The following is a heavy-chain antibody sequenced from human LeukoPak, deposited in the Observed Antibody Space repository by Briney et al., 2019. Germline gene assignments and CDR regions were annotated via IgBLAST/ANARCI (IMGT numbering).Heavy chain of an antibody. CDR3: ARARTRGYSYGRPVAFDI. CDR1: GFTFSSYS. Sequence: GSLRLSCAASGFTFSSYSMNWVRQAPGKGLEWVSSISSSSSYIYYADSVKGRFTISRDNAKNSLYLQMNSLRAEDTAVYYCARARTRGYSYGRPVAFDIWGQGTMVTVSS. J-gene: IGHJ3*02. V-gene: IGHV3-21*01. D-gene: IGHD5-18*01. CDR2: ISSSSSYI.